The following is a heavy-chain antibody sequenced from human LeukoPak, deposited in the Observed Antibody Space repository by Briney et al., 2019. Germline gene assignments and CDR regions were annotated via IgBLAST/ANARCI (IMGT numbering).Heavy chain of an antibody. J-gene: IGHJ4*02. CDR2: IYWDGDK. V-gene: IGHV2-5*02. CDR3: AHSEGFDY. Sequence: SGPTLVNPTQTLTLTCTFSGFSLSTSGVGVGWIRQPPGKALEWLALIYWDGDKRYSPSLMSRLTITKDTSKNQVVLIMTNMEPVDTATYYCAHSEGFDYWGQGTLVTVSS. CDR1: GFSLSTSGVG.